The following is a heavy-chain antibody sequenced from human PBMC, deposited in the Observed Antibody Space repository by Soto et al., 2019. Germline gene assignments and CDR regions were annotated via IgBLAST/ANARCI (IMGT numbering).Heavy chain of an antibody. Sequence: DVQLLESGGSXXXXGGXXXLSCAASGFXXXXXSLSXXXQAPGKGLQWVSAISTTGGSTYYADSVNGRFTISRDNSQNTLSLQRNSMRAEDTAVYYCARPDGATYTFRYWGQGTLVTVYS. J-gene: IGHJ4*02. V-gene: IGHV3-23*01. CDR2: ISTTGGST. CDR1: GFXXXXXS. CDR3: ARPDGATYTFRY. D-gene: IGHD2-8*02.